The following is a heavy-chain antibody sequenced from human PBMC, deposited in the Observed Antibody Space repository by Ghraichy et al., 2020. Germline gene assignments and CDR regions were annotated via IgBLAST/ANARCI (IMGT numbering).Heavy chain of an antibody. V-gene: IGHV4-59*01. CDR2: IYYSGST. CDR1: GGSISSYY. D-gene: IGHD3-10*01. Sequence: SETLSLTCTVSGGSISSYYWSWIRQPPGKGLEWIGYIYYSGSTNYNPSLKSRVTISVDTSKNQFSLKLSSVTAADTAVYYCARSGMRFGVFDAFDIWGQGTMVTVSS. J-gene: IGHJ3*02. CDR3: ARSGMRFGVFDAFDI.